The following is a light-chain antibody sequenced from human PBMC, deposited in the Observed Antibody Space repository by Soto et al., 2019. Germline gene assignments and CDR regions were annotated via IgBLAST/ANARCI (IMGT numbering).Light chain of an antibody. J-gene: IGKJ1*01. V-gene: IGKV1-5*03. CDR2: EAS. CDR1: QNIRKG. CDR3: QRDTTSSWT. Sequence: DIQMTQSPSTLSASVGDRVTITCRASQNIRKGMAWFHQRPGKAPRLLIYEASTLESGVPTRFSGSGVGTEFTLTISRLQPDDIATYYCQRDTTSSWTFGQGTKVEIK.